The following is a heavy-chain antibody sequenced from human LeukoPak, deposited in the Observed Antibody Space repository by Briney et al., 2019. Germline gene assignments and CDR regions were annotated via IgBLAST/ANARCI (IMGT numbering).Heavy chain of an antibody. CDR2: ISWDGGST. D-gene: IGHD2-2*01. CDR1: GFTFDDYA. V-gene: IGHV3-43D*03. J-gene: IGHJ4*02. CDR3: ARDLYQLPNY. Sequence: GGSLRLSCAASGFTFDDYAMHWVRQAPGKGLEWVSLISWDGGSTYYADSVKGRFTISRDNAKNSLYPQMNSLRAEDTAVYYCARDLYQLPNYWGQGTLVTVSS.